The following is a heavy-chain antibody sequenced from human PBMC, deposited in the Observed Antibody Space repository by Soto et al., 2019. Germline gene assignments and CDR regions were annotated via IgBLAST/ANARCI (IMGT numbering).Heavy chain of an antibody. Sequence: SETLSLTCTVSGGSISSSSYWGWIRQPPGKGLEWIGFIHYSGSTNYNPSLKGRVTMSVDTSKNQFSLKLTSVNTADTAIYYCTRGGDPYKTGHWGQGTLVTVSS. CDR1: GGSISSSSY. CDR2: IHYSGST. CDR3: TRGGDPYKTGH. D-gene: IGHD2-21*01. J-gene: IGHJ4*02. V-gene: IGHV4-61*05.